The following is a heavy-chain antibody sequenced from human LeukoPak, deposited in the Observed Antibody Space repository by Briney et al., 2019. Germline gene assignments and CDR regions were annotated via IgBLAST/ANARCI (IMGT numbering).Heavy chain of an antibody. CDR2: IYYSGST. J-gene: IGHJ3*02. D-gene: IGHD1-26*01. CDR3: ARAGAREAFDI. Sequence: SETLSLTCTVSGGSISSYYWSWIRQPPGKGLEWIGYIYYSGSTNYNPSLKSRVTISVDTSKNQFSLKLSSVTAADTAVYYCARAGAREAFDIWGQGTMVTVSS. V-gene: IGHV4-59*08. CDR1: GGSISSYY.